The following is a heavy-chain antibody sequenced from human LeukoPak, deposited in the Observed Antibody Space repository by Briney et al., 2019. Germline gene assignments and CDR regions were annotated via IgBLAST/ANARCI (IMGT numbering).Heavy chain of an antibody. V-gene: IGHV3-53*01. CDR2: IYSGGST. D-gene: IGHD5-12*01. CDR1: GFTFSSYS. CDR3: ARGSGYYWYFDL. J-gene: IGHJ2*01. Sequence: GGSLRLSCAASGFTFSSYSMNWVRQAPGKGLEWVSVIYSGGSTYYADSVKGRFTISRDNSKNTLYLQMNSLRAEDTAVYYCARGSGYYWYFDLWGRGTLVTVSS.